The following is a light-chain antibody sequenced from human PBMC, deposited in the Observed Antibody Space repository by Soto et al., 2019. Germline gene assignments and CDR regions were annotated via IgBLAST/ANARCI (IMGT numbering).Light chain of an antibody. CDR1: QSVSSN. J-gene: IGKJ1*01. V-gene: IGKV3-15*01. CDR2: GAS. CDR3: QQYDSLPWT. Sequence: EIVMTQSPATLSVSPGERATLSCRASQSVSSNLAWYQQKPGQAPRLLSYGASTRATGSPDRFSGSGSGTELTLTISSLQSADFAVYYYQQYDSLPWTFGQGTKLEIK.